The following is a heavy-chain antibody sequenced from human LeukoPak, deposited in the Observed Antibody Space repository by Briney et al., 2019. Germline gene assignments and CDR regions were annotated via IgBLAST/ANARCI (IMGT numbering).Heavy chain of an antibody. CDR2: IYYSGST. CDR3: ARHSGYFDWLLPTFFDY. CDR1: GGSISSYY. D-gene: IGHD3-9*01. V-gene: IGHV4-59*08. Sequence: SETLSLTCTVSGGSISSYYWSWIRQPPGKGLEWIGYIYYSGSTYYNPSLKSRVTISVDTSKNQFSLKLSSVTAADTAVYYCARHSGYFDWLLPTFFDYWGQGTLVTVSS. J-gene: IGHJ4*02.